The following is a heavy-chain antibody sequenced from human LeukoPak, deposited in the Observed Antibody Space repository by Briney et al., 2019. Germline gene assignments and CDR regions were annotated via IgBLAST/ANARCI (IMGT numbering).Heavy chain of an antibody. CDR3: ARREYSSGWYSEYFQH. D-gene: IGHD6-19*01. J-gene: IGHJ1*01. CDR2: INPNSGGT. CDR1: GYTFTGYY. Sequence: ASVKVSCKASGYTFTGYYMHWVRQAPGQGLEWMGWINPNSGGTNYAQKFQGRVTMTRDTSISTAYMELSRLRSDDTAVYYCARREYSSGWYSEYFQHWGQGTLVTVSS. V-gene: IGHV1-2*02.